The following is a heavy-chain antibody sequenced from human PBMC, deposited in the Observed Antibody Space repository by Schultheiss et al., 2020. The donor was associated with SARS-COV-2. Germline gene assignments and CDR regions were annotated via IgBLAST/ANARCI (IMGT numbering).Heavy chain of an antibody. V-gene: IGHV1-69*04. CDR2: IIPILGIA. CDR1: GYTFTGYY. J-gene: IGHJ4*02. Sequence: SVKVSCKASGYTFTGYYMHWVRQAPGQGLEWMGRIIPILGIANYAQKFQGRVTITADKSTSTAYMELSSLRSEDTAVYYCARGPVEMATIGYWGQGTLVTVSS. CDR3: ARGPVEMATIGY. D-gene: IGHD5-24*01.